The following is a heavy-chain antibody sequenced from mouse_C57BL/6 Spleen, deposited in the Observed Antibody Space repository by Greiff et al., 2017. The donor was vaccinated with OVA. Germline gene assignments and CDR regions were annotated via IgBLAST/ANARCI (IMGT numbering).Heavy chain of an antibody. D-gene: IGHD2-5*01. CDR3: ARYSNHWYFDV. Sequence: VQLVESGPELVKPGASVKISCKASGYAFSSSWMNWVKQRHGKGLEWIGRFYPGDGDTNYNGKFKGKATLTADKSSSTAYMQLSSLTSEDSAVYFCARYSNHWYFDVWGTGTLVTVSS. CDR1: GYAFSSSW. J-gene: IGHJ1*03. CDR2: FYPGDGDT. V-gene: IGHV1-82*01.